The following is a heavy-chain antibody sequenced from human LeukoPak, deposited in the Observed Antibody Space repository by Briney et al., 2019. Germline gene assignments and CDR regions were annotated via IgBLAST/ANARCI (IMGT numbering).Heavy chain of an antibody. CDR1: GVSINGYY. V-gene: IGHV4-59*08. J-gene: IGHJ4*02. Sequence: SETLSLTCTVSGVSINGYYWSWIRQSPGKGLEWIGYIYYSGSTNYNPSLKSRVTISVDTSKNQFSLKLSSVTAADTAVYYCARALRITMVRGVEHFDYWGQGTLVTVSS. CDR2: IYYSGST. D-gene: IGHD3-10*01. CDR3: ARALRITMVRGVEHFDY.